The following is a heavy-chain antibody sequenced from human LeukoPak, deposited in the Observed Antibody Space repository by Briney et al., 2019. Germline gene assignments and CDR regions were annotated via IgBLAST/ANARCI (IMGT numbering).Heavy chain of an antibody. CDR3: ARGTLRYFDWLLAPLFGYGMDV. V-gene: IGHV4-39*07. CDR2: INHSGST. CDR1: GGSISSSSYY. Sequence: PSETLSLTCTVSGGSISSSSYYWGWIRQPPGKGLEWIGEINHSGSTNYNPSLKSRVTISVDTSKSQFSLKLSSVTAADTAVYYCARGTLRYFDWLLAPLFGYGMDVWGRGTTVTVSS. D-gene: IGHD3-9*01. J-gene: IGHJ6*02.